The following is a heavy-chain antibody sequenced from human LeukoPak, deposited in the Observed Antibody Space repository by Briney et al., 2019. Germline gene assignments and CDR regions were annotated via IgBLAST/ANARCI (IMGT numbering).Heavy chain of an antibody. D-gene: IGHD3-22*01. CDR3: ARGPDSSGYYYFDY. CDR2: IYYSGST. CDR1: GGSISSGGYY. J-gene: IGHJ4*02. Sequence: SETLSLTCTVSGGSISSGGYYWSWIRQHPGKGLEWIGYIYYSGSTHFNPSLKSRVTISVDTSKNQFSLKLSSVTAADTAVYFCARGPDSSGYYYFDYWGQGTLVTVSS. V-gene: IGHV4-30-4*08.